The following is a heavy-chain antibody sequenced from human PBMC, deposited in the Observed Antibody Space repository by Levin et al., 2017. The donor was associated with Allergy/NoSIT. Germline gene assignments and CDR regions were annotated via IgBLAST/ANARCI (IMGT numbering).Heavy chain of an antibody. V-gene: IGHV3-30*18. J-gene: IGHJ1*01. CDR1: GFTFSSYG. Sequence: PGGSLRLSCAASGFTFSSYGMHWVRQAPGKGLEWVAVISYDGSNKYYADSVKGRFTISRDNSKNTLYLQMNSLRAEDTAVYYCAKGAGYYDILTGYRGAEYFQHWGQGTLVTVSS. D-gene: IGHD3-9*01. CDR2: ISYDGSNK. CDR3: AKGAGYYDILTGYRGAEYFQH.